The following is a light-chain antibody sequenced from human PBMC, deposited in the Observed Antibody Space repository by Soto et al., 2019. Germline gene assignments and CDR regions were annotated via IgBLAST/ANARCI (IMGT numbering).Light chain of an antibody. Sequence: ELELTQSPGTLSLSPGERATLSCRASQGVDRSQLAWYQQKTGQAPRLLIDGVSIRATGIPDRFSGSGSGTDFTLTISRLEHEDFAVYYCQQYSISYTFAQRTKFEIK. CDR1: QGVDRSQ. CDR2: GVS. V-gene: IGKV3-20*01. J-gene: IGKJ2*01. CDR3: QQYSISYT.